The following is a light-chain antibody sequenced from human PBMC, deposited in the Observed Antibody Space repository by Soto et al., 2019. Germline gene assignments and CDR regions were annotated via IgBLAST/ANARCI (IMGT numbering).Light chain of an antibody. CDR2: GAS. Sequence: EIVFSQSPGTLSLSPGERATLSCQASQSVSSSYLAWYQQKPGQAPRLLIYGASSRATGIPDRFSGSGSGTDFTLTISSVQAEDVAVYYCHQYYDSPLTFGQGTRLEIK. CDR3: HQYYDSPLT. CDR1: QSVSSSY. J-gene: IGKJ5*01. V-gene: IGKV3-20*01.